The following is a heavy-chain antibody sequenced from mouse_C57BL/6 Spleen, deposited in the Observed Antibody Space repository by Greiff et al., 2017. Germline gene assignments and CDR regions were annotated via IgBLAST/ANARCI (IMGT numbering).Heavy chain of an antibody. CDR2: IDPSDSET. Sequence: VQLQQPGAELVRPGSSVKLSCKASGYTFTSYWMHWVKQRPIQGLEWIGNIDPSDSETHYNQKFKDKATLTVDKSSSTAYMQLSSLTSEDSAVYYCARGGSSYSYWYFDVWGTGTTVTVSS. J-gene: IGHJ1*03. CDR1: GYTFTSYW. CDR3: ARGGSSYSYWYFDV. D-gene: IGHD1-1*01. V-gene: IGHV1-52*01.